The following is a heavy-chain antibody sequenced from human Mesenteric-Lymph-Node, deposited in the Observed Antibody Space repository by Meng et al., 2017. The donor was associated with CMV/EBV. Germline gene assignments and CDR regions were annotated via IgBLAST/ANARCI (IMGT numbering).Heavy chain of an antibody. J-gene: IGHJ4*02. D-gene: IGHD4-17*01. CDR1: GFTFSNYA. V-gene: IGHV3-23*01. CDR2: ITGSGDTT. Sequence: GGSLRLSCAASGFTFSNYAMSWVRQAPGKGLEWVSAITGSGDTTWYIDPVRGRFTISRDNSKNTLFVQMNSLGAEDTAVYYCAKDWATNGDYDYFDYWGQGTLVTVSS. CDR3: AKDWATNGDYDYFDY.